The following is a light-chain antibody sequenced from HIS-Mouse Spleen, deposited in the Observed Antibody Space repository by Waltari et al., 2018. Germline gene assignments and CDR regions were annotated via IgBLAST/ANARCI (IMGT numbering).Light chain of an antibody. J-gene: IGKJ1*01. CDR1: QSVSSN. CDR2: GAS. CDR3: QQYNNWPRT. Sequence: EIVMTQSPATLYVSPGERATLSCRASQSVSSNLAWYQQKPGHAPRLLIYGASTRATGIPARFSGSGSGTEFTLTISSMQSEDFAVYYCQQYNNWPRTFGQGTKVEIK. V-gene: IGKV3-15*01.